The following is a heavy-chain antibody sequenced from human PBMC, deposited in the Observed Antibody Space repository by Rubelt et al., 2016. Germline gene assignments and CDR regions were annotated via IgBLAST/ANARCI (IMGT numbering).Heavy chain of an antibody. Sequence: QVQLQQWGAGLLKPSETLSLTCAVYGGSFSGYYWSWIRQPPGKGLEWIGEINHSGSTNYNPSPRGLVTKSVDTPKNPFSLKLGPVTAADTAVYYCARDLVVPAAIGYNWFDPWGQGTLVTVSS. V-gene: IGHV4-34*01. CDR2: INHSGST. CDR3: ARDLVVPAAIGYNWFDP. CDR1: GGSFSGYY. D-gene: IGHD2-2*01. J-gene: IGHJ5*02.